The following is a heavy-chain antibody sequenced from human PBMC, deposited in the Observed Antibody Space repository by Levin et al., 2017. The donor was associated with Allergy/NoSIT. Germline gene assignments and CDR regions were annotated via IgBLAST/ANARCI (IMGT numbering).Heavy chain of an antibody. CDR3: ARVPRPVTTSQCFQH. V-gene: IGHV3-30*04. D-gene: IGHD4-17*01. CDR1: GFTFSSYA. CDR2: ISYDGSNK. Sequence: GGSLRLSCAASGFTFSSYAMHWVRQAPGKGLEWVAVISYDGSNKYYADSVKGRFTISRDNSKNTLYLQMNSLRAEDTAVYHCARVPRPVTTSQCFQHWGQGTLVTVSS. J-gene: IGHJ1*01.